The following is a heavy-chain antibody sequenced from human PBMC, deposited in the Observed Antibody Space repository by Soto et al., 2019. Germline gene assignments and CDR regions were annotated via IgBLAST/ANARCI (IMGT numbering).Heavy chain of an antibody. D-gene: IGHD1-26*01. J-gene: IGHJ4*02. CDR1: GLTFSSYW. CDR3: GGASGSNSHFDY. V-gene: IGHV3-74*01. CDR2: INTDGSST. Sequence: EVQLVESGGGLVQPGGSLRLSCAASGLTFSSYWMHWVRQAPGKGLVWVSRINTDGSSTTYADSVKGRFTISRDNTKNPLSLHMNRLRVEDSAVYYCGGASGSNSHFDYWGQGTLVTVSS.